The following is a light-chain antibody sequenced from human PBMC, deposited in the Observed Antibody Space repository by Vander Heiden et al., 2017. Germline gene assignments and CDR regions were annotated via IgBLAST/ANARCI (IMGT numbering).Light chain of an antibody. Sequence: DIQTTQSPSPLSASVGERVTIACRARQGISNYLAWFQQKPGKAPKSLIYGASSLQSGVPSKFSGSGSGTDFTLTISSLQSEDFGTYYCQQYNSYPLTLGGGTKVEIK. CDR3: QQYNSYPLT. V-gene: IGKV1-16*02. J-gene: IGKJ4*01. CDR1: QGISNY. CDR2: GAS.